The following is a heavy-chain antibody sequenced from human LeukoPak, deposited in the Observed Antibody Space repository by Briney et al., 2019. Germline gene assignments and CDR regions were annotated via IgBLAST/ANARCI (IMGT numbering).Heavy chain of an antibody. CDR3: ARDEYNWNDFYYYGMDV. CDR2: TYYRSKWYN. V-gene: IGHV6-1*01. J-gene: IGHJ6*02. D-gene: IGHD1-1*01. CDR1: GDSVSSNSAA. Sequence: SQTLSLTCVISGDSVSSNSAAWNWIRQSPSRGLEWLGRTYYRSKWYNDYAVSVKSRITINPDTSKNQFSLQLNSVTPEDTAVYYCARDEYNWNDFYYYGMDVWGQGTTDTVSS.